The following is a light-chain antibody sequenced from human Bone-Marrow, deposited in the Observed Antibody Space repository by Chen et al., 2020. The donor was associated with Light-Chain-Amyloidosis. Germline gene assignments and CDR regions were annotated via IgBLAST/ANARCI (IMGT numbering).Light chain of an antibody. CDR3: QQRSSWPT. CDR1: QSIATY. J-gene: IGKJ1*01. CDR2: DAS. V-gene: IGKV3-11*01. Sequence: EIVLTQSPASLSLAPGERATLSCRASQSIATYLAWFQQRPGQPPRVLMYDASTRATGTPARFSGSGSGTDFTLTVSSLEPEDFAVYYCQQRSSWPTFGQGTRVE.